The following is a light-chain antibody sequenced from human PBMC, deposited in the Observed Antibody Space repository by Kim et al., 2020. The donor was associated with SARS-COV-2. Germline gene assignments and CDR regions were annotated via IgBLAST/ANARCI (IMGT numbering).Light chain of an antibody. CDR1: RLSDKS. Sequence: VSPGQTAPITCSGDRLSDKSVSWYQQRPGQSPVLVLYQDTERPSAIPGRFSGSNSGNTATLTISETQTVDEADYFCQAWDTTDAVFGTGTKVTVL. V-gene: IGLV3-1*01. CDR2: QDT. J-gene: IGLJ1*01. CDR3: QAWDTTDAV.